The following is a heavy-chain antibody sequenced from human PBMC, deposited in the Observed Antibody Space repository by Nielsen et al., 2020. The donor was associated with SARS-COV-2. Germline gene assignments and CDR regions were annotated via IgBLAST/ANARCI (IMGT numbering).Heavy chain of an antibody. J-gene: IGHJ4*02. V-gene: IGHV3-23*01. CDR1: GFTFSAYA. CDR2: VSGNVAQTT. Sequence: GESLKISCAASGFTFSAYAMIWVRQAAGKGLEWVSAVSGNVAQTTYYADSVKGRFTISRVNSQNTLYLEMNGLRAEDTAIYYCARDGRIGYGVYLDYWGQGTPVTVSS. CDR3: ARDGRIGYGVYLDY. D-gene: IGHD5-12*01.